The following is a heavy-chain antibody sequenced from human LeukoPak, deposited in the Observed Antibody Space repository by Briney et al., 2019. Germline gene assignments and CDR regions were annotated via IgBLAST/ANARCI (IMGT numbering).Heavy chain of an antibody. CDR2: INSDGSST. Sequence: GGSLRLSCAASGFTFSSYWMHWVRQAPGKGLVWVSRINSDGSSTSYADSVNGRFTISRDNAKNTLYLQMNSLRAEDTAVYYCARGDIVGATSSRLFDYWGQGTLVTVSS. V-gene: IGHV3-74*01. CDR3: ARGDIVGATSSRLFDY. CDR1: GFTFSSYW. D-gene: IGHD1-26*01. J-gene: IGHJ4*02.